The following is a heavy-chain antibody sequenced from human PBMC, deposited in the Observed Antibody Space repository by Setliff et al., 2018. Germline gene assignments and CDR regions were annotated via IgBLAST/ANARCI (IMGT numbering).Heavy chain of an antibody. Sequence: SETLSLTCSVSGMSITSYYWSWIRQSPGRGLEWIGYIYYTGSTTYSPSLKSRVTISPDTSKNQFHLTVKSVTEADTAVYFCARERQGGFLEWAPFDSWGQGVVVTVSS. V-gene: IGHV4-59*01. J-gene: IGHJ4*02. CDR2: IYYTGST. CDR3: ARERQGGFLEWAPFDS. D-gene: IGHD3-3*01. CDR1: GMSITSYY.